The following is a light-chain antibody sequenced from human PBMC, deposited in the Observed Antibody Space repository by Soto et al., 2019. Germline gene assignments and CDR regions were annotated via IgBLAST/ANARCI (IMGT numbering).Light chain of an antibody. J-gene: IGKJ2*01. Sequence: DIEMTQSPCSLSSSVGDRVTITCRASQSISTYLNWYQQKPRKAPKVLIYAASSFQSGVPSRLSGSRSGTDFTLTISNLQPDDFATYYCQQSYSTPRTFGQGTQLEIK. V-gene: IGKV1-39*01. CDR1: QSISTY. CDR3: QQSYSTPRT. CDR2: AAS.